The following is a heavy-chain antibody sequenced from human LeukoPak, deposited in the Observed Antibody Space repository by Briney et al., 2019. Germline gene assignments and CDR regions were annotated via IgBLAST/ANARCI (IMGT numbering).Heavy chain of an antibody. CDR2: ISSSSSYI. Sequence: GGSLRLSCAASGFTFSSYSMNWVRQAPGKGLEWVSSISSSSSYIYYADSVKGRFTISRDNSKNTLYLQMNSLRAEGTAVYYCAKDYGSGSYYKRVFDYWGQGTLVTVSS. D-gene: IGHD3-10*01. J-gene: IGHJ4*02. CDR1: GFTFSSYS. V-gene: IGHV3-21*04. CDR3: AKDYGSGSYYKRVFDY.